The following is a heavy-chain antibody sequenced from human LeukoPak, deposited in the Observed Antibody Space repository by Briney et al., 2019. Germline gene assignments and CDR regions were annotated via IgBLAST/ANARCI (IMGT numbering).Heavy chain of an antibody. CDR3: ARGGAAPTPYYYYYYMDV. D-gene: IGHD6-13*01. CDR2: IYSGGST. V-gene: IGHV3-53*01. Sequence: GGSLRLSCAASGFTVSSNYMSWVRQAPGKGLEWVSVIYSGGSTYYADSVKGRFTISRDNSKNTLYLQMNSLRAEDTAVYYCARGGAAPTPYYYYYYMDVWGKGTTVTVFS. J-gene: IGHJ6*03. CDR1: GFTVSSNY.